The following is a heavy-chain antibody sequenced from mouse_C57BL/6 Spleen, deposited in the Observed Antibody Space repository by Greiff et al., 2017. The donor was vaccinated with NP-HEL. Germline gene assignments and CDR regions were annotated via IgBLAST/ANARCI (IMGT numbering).Heavy chain of an antibody. Sequence: EVKLVESGGGLVKPGGSLKLSCAASGFTFSSYAMSWVRQTPEKRLEWVATISDGGSYTYYPDNVKGRFTISRDNAKNNLYLQMSHLKSEDTAMYYCARDEDYPAWFAYWGQGTLVTVSA. CDR2: ISDGGSYT. J-gene: IGHJ3*01. D-gene: IGHD2-4*01. V-gene: IGHV5-4*01. CDR3: ARDEDYPAWFAY. CDR1: GFTFSSYA.